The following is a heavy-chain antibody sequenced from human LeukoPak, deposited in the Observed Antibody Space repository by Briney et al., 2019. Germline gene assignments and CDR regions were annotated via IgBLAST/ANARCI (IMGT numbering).Heavy chain of an antibody. V-gene: IGHV4-34*01. Sequence: SETLSLTCAVYGGSFSGYYWSWIRQPPGKGLEWIGEINHSGSINYNPSLKSRVTISVDTSKNQFSLKLSSVTAADTAVYYCARGRYCSSTSCYDFQHWGQGTLVTVSS. CDR3: ARGRYCSSTSCYDFQH. CDR2: INHSGSI. D-gene: IGHD2-2*01. J-gene: IGHJ1*01. CDR1: GGSFSGYY.